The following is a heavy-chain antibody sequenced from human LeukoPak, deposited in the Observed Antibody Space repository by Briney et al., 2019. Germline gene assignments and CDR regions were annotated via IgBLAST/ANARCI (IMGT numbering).Heavy chain of an antibody. J-gene: IGHJ4*02. D-gene: IGHD3-10*01. CDR1: GGSISSYY. V-gene: IGHV4-59*08. CDR2: IYYGGST. CDR3: ARSSVSGTYSGGY. Sequence: PSETLPLTCTVSGGSISSYYWSWIRQPPGKGLEWIGYIYYGGSTYSNPSLKGRVTISADTSKNQFSLKVTSVTAADTAVYYCARSSVSGTYSGGYGGRGSLVTVSS.